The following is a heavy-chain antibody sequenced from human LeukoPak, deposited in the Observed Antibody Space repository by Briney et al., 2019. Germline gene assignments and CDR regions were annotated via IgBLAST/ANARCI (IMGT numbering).Heavy chain of an antibody. V-gene: IGHV3-15*05. Sequence: GGSLRLSCAASGFIFSNAWMTRVRQAPGKGLEWVGRIKTKIDGWTTDYAAPVKGSFTISSDDSTNTLFLKMNSLKTEDTAVYYCITVERCLLNTSRCWGPVILVTASS. CDR2: IKTKIDGWTT. CDR1: GFIFSNAW. J-gene: IGHJ4*01. D-gene: IGHD5-24*01. CDR3: ITVERCLLNTSRC.